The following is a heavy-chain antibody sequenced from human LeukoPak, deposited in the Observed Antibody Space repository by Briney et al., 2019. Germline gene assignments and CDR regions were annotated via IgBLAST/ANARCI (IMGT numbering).Heavy chain of an antibody. J-gene: IGHJ4*02. D-gene: IGHD6-19*01. Sequence: ASVKVSCKASGYTFTSYAMNWVRQAPGQGLEWMGWINTNTGNPTYAQGFTGRFVFSLDTSVSTAYLQISSLKAEDTAVYYCARVTPQWLATYYFDYWGQGTLVTVSS. CDR1: GYTFTSYA. V-gene: IGHV7-4-1*02. CDR3: ARVTPQWLATYYFDY. CDR2: INTNTGNP.